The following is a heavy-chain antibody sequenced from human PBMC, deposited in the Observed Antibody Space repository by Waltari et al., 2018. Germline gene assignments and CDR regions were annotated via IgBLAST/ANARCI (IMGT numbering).Heavy chain of an antibody. CDR3: ARPRRGRDAFDV. CDR1: GYSFISYW. V-gene: IGHV5-51*06. CDR2: IVTDDSDT. J-gene: IGHJ3*01. D-gene: IGHD3-10*01. Sequence: EVQLVQSGPEVKKSGASLRISCQVSGYSFISYWIAWVRQMPGKGMKDMGIIVTDDSDTRYSPSFQGQDIITVDKRIGTAYLQFSTMKASDTAMYYCARPRRGRDAFDVWGLVTMVIVA.